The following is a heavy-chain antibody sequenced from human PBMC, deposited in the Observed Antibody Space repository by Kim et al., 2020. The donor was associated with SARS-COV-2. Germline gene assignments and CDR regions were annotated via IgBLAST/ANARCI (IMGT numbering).Heavy chain of an antibody. CDR2: IYYSGST. CDR3: ARDLCVVVVAATPGYYYYGMDV. D-gene: IGHD2-15*01. J-gene: IGHJ6*02. Sequence: SETLSLTCTVSGGSISSGDYYWSWIRQPPGKGLEWIGYIYYSGSTYYNPSLKSRVTISVDTSKNQFSLKLSSVTAADTAVYYCARDLCVVVVAATPGYYYYGMDVWGQVTTVTVSS. V-gene: IGHV4-30-4*01. CDR1: GGSISSGDYY.